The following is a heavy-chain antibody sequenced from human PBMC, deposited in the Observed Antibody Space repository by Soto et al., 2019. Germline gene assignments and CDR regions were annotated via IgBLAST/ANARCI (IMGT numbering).Heavy chain of an antibody. CDR3: AKEGNCSGGSCYWTYYYYYMDV. J-gene: IGHJ6*03. Sequence: GGSLRLSCAASGFTFSSYAMSWVRQAPGKGLEWVSAISGSGGSTYNADSVKGRFTISRDNSKNTLYLQMNSLRAEDTAVYYCAKEGNCSGGSCYWTYYYYYMDVWGKGTTVTVSS. D-gene: IGHD2-15*01. V-gene: IGHV3-23*01. CDR2: ISGSGGST. CDR1: GFTFSSYA.